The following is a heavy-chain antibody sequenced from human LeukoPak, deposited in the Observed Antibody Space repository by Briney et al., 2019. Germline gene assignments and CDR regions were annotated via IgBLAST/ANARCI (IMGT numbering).Heavy chain of an antibody. Sequence: GGSLRLSCAASGFTLSSYAMHWVRQAPGKGLEYVSAISSNGGSTYYADSVKGRFTISRDNSKNTLYLQMSSLRAEDTAVYYCVKDQLVGARGGFDYWGQGTLVTVSS. D-gene: IGHD1-26*01. CDR1: GFTLSSYA. V-gene: IGHV3-64D*09. CDR3: VKDQLVGARGGFDY. J-gene: IGHJ4*02. CDR2: ISSNGGST.